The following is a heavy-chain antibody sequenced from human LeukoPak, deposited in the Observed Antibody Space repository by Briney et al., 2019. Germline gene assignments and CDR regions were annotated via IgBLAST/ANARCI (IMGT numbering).Heavy chain of an antibody. V-gene: IGHV1-8*01. CDR1: GYTFISYD. D-gene: IGHD4-17*01. J-gene: IGHJ4*02. CDR3: ARTPPDYGIDY. CDR2: MSPNGGNT. Sequence: ASVTVSCTASGYTFISYDINWVRQATGQGLEWMGWMSPNGGNTGYAQKFQGRITMTKSTSISTAYMELSDLESEDTAVYYCARTPPDYGIDYWGQGTLVTVSS.